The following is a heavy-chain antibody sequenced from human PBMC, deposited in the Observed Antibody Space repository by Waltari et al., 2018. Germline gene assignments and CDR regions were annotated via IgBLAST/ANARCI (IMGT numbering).Heavy chain of an antibody. D-gene: IGHD6-19*01. Sequence: QVQLQQWGAGLLTPSETLSLTCAVYGGSFSGYYWRWIRQPPGKGLEWIGEINHSGSTNYNPSLKSRVTISVDTSKNQFSLKLSSVTAADTAVYYCARTRTGYSGGWGVFDYWGQGTLVTVSS. CDR1: GGSFSGYY. V-gene: IGHV4-34*01. J-gene: IGHJ4*02. CDR3: ARTRTGYSGGWGVFDY. CDR2: INHSGST.